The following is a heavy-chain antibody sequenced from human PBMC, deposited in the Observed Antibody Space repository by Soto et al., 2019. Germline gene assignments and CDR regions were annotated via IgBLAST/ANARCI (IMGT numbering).Heavy chain of an antibody. CDR1: GFSVSTSGVG. D-gene: IGHD2-8*02. CDR3: AHTKYTGGGDGHFDF. V-gene: IGHV2-5*02. J-gene: IGHJ4*02. CDR2: IYWDDDK. Sequence: QITLKESGPTLVKATQALTLTCTFSGFSVSTSGVGVGWIRQPPGKALEWLALIYWDDDKRYSSSLKSRLTITKDTSKNKVVLTLTTMDPVDTATYYCAHTKYTGGGDGHFDFWGQGSLVTVSS.